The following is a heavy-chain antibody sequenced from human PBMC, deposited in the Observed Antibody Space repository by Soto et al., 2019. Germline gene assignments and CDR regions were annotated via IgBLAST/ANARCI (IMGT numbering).Heavy chain of an antibody. D-gene: IGHD1-26*01. J-gene: IGHJ4*02. CDR2: ISWDGGST. Sequence: GGSLRLSCAASGFTFDDYTMHWVRQAPGKGLEWVSLISWDGGSTYYADSVKGRFTISRDNSKNSLYLQMNSLRTEDAALYYCAKESSSGSYYFDYWGQGTLVTVSS. CDR3: AKESSSGSYYFDY. CDR1: GFTFDDYT. V-gene: IGHV3-43*01.